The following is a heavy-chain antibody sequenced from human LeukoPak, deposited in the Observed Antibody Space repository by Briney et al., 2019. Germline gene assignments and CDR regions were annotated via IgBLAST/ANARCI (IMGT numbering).Heavy chain of an antibody. CDR3: ASILRGSEKGFDY. J-gene: IGHJ4*02. Sequence: ASVKVSCKASGYTFTTYGISWVRQAPGQGLEWMGWMNPNSGNTGYAQKFQGRVTMTRNTSISTAYMELRSLRSEDTAVYYCASILRGSEKGFDYWGRGTLVTVSS. D-gene: IGHD6-25*01. CDR1: GYTFTTYG. CDR2: MNPNSGNT. V-gene: IGHV1-8*02.